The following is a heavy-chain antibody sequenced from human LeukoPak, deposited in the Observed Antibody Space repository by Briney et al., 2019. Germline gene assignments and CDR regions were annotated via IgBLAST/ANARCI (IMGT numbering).Heavy chain of an antibody. D-gene: IGHD2-2*01. CDR2: IYTSGST. CDR1: GGSISSGSYY. V-gene: IGHV4-61*02. CDR3: ARAPITGYCSSTSCYARGAFDI. J-gene: IGHJ3*02. Sequence: NPSETLSLTCTVSGGSISSGSYYWSWIRQPAGKGLEWIGRIYTSGSTNYNPSLKSRVTISVDTSKNQFSLKLSSVTAADTAVYYCARAPITGYCSSTSCYARGAFDIWGQGTMVTVSS.